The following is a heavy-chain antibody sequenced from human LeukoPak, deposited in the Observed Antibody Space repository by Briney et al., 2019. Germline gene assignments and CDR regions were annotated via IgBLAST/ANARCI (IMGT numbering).Heavy chain of an antibody. D-gene: IGHD3-10*01. CDR1: GFTFSTYS. Sequence: GGSLRLSCAASGFTFSTYSMNWVRQAPRKGLEWVSFISSSSSTIYYADSVQGRFTTSRDDAENSLYLQMNSLRDEDTAVYYCARVNYYALDYWGQGALVTVSS. J-gene: IGHJ4*02. CDR2: ISSSSSTI. CDR3: ARVNYYALDY. V-gene: IGHV3-48*02.